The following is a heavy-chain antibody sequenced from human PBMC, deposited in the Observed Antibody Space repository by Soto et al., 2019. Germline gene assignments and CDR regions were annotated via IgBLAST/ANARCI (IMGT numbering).Heavy chain of an antibody. CDR3: ARVLKSSGWDNDVFDI. V-gene: IGHV3-48*01. CDR1: GFTFSSYS. D-gene: IGHD6-19*01. Sequence: GGSLRLSCAASGFTFSSYSMNWVRQAPVKGLEFVSYISSIISTIYYADSVKGRFTISRYNAKNSLYLQMNSLRAKDTAVYYSARVLKSSGWDNDVFDIWGQGTMVTVSS. CDR2: ISSIISTI. J-gene: IGHJ3*02.